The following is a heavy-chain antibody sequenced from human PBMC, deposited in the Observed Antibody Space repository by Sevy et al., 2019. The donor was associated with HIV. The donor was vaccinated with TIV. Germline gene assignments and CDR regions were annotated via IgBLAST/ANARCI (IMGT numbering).Heavy chain of an antibody. V-gene: IGHV1-2*02. CDR1: GYTFTGYY. Sequence: ASVKVSCKASGYTFTGYYMHWVRQAPGQGLEWMGWINPNSGGTNYAQKFQGRVTMTRDTSINTAYMELSRLRSDDTAVYYCARSGSLYYYYYGMDVWGQGTTVTVSS. CDR2: INPNSGGT. J-gene: IGHJ6*02. CDR3: ARSGSLYYYYYGMDV.